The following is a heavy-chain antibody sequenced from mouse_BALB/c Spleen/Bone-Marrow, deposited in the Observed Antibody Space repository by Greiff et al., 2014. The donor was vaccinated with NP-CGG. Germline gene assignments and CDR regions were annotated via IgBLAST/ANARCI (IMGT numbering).Heavy chain of an antibody. CDR3: TRDPFYYGSSYAMDY. CDR2: ISSGGSYT. CDR1: GFTSSSYT. V-gene: IGHV5-6-4*01. J-gene: IGHJ4*01. D-gene: IGHD1-1*01. Sequence: DVMLVESGGGLVKPGGSLKLSCAASGFTSSSYTMSWARQTPEKRLEWVATISSGGSYTYYPDSVKGRFTISRDNAKNTLYLQMSSLKSEDTAMYYCTRDPFYYGSSYAMDYWGQGTSVTVSS.